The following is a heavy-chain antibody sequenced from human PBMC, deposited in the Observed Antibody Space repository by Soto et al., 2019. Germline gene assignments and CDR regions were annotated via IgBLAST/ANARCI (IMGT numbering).Heavy chain of an antibody. D-gene: IGHD6-19*01. CDR1: GYSFTNYG. J-gene: IGHJ4*02. V-gene: IGHV1-18*01. CDR3: ARDFRPQNAVATLNFAY. Sequence: QVQLVQSGAEVRKPGASVKVSCKASGYSFTNYGISWVRQAPGQGLEWMGWISAYNGNTKFEHKVQGRVTNATDTSTTTAYMEMRRLRADDTAVYYCARDFRPQNAVATLNFAYWGQGTLVTVSS. CDR2: ISAYNGNT.